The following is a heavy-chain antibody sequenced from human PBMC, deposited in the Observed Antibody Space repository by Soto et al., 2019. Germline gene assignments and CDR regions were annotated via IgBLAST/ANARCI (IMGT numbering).Heavy chain of an antibody. J-gene: IGHJ5*02. Sequence: ASVKVSCKTSGYTFSNYGITWVRQAPGQPREWLGWISLYSDGTNYAQKFQGRVSMTTDTSTTTAYMELRSLRSDDTAVYYCAIVVPGAEAWFGPWGQGTLVTVSS. D-gene: IGHD2-2*01. V-gene: IGHV1-18*01. CDR1: GYTFSNYG. CDR3: AIVVPGAEAWFGP. CDR2: ISLYSDGT.